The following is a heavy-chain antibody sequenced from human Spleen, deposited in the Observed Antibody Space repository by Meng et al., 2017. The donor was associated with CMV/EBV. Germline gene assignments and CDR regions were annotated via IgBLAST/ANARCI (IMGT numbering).Heavy chain of an antibody. Sequence: GGSLRLSYAASGFTFSSYAMSWVRQAPGKGLEWVSGISGSASSTYYADSVKGRFTISRDNSKNTLYLQMNSLRAEDTAVYYCAKDPLGKGGLSWFDPWGQGTLVTVSS. J-gene: IGHJ5*02. V-gene: IGHV3-23*01. CDR1: GFTFSSYA. D-gene: IGHD7-27*01. CDR3: AKDPLGKGGLSWFDP. CDR2: ISGSASST.